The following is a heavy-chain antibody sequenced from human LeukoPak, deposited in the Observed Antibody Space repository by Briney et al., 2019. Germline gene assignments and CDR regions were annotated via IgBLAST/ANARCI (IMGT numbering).Heavy chain of an antibody. V-gene: IGHV4-34*01. D-gene: IGHD6-6*01. CDR3: AGNIAARLDY. Sequence: ETLSLTCAVYGGSFSGYYWSWILQPPGKGLEWIGEIDHSGSTNYNPSLKSRVTISVDTSKNQFSLKLSSVTAADTAVYYCAGNIAARLDYWGQGTLDTVSS. J-gene: IGHJ4*02. CDR1: GGSFSGYY. CDR2: IDHSGST.